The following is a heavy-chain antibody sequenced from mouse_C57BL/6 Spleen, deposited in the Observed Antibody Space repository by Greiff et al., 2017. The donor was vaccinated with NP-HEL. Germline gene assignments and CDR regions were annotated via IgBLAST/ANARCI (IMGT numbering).Heavy chain of an antibody. J-gene: IGHJ2*01. D-gene: IGHD2-4*01. CDR1: GYTFTEYT. V-gene: IGHV1-62-2*01. Sequence: QVQLQQSGAELVKPGASVKLSCKASGYTFTEYTIHWVKQRSGQGLEWIGWFYPGSGSIKYNEKFKDKATLTADKSSSTVYMELIRLTSEDSAVYFCARHEYDYDERKSYFDYWGQGSTLTVSS. CDR3: ARHEYDYDERKSYFDY. CDR2: FYPGSGSI.